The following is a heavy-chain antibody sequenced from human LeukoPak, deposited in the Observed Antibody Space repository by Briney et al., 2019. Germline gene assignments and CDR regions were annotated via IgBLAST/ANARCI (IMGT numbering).Heavy chain of an antibody. J-gene: IGHJ4*02. Sequence: GGSLRLSCAASGFTFSSYSMNWVRQAPGKGLEWVSSISSSSSYIYYADSVKGRFTISRDNAKNSLYLQMNSLRAEDTAVYYCASGDSSGLNYWGQGTLVTVFS. CDR2: ISSSSSYI. V-gene: IGHV3-21*01. CDR1: GFTFSSYS. D-gene: IGHD3-22*01. CDR3: ASGDSSGLNY.